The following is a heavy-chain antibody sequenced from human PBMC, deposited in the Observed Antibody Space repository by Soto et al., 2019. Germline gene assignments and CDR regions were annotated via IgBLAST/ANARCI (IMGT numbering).Heavy chain of an antibody. J-gene: IGHJ5*02. D-gene: IGHD3-3*01. Sequence: PSETLSLTCTVSGGSISSYYWSWIRQPPGKGLEWIGYIYYSGSTNYNPSLKSRVTISVDTSKNQFSLKLSSVTAADTAVYYCARGSETYYDFWSGPNWFDPWGQGTLVTVSS. CDR3: ARGSETYYDFWSGPNWFDP. V-gene: IGHV4-59*01. CDR1: GGSISSYY. CDR2: IYYSGST.